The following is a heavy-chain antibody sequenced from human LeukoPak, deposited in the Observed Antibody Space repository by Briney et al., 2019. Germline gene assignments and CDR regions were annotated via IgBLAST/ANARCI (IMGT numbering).Heavy chain of an antibody. CDR2: IYSGGGRT. V-gene: IGHV3-53*01. CDR1: GFTVSSNY. CDR3: ARDTRLNYDSGSYCLDY. Sequence: GGSLRLSCAASGFTVSSNYMSWVRQVPGKGLEWVSVIYSGGGRTYYADSVKGRFTISRDNSKNTLYLQMNSLRAEDTAVYYCARDTRLNYDSGSYCLDYWGQGTLVTVSS. J-gene: IGHJ4*02. D-gene: IGHD3-10*01.